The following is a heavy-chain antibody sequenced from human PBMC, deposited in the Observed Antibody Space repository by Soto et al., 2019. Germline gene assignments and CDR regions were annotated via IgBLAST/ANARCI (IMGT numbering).Heavy chain of an antibody. Sequence: SETLSLTCTVSGGSISSYYWSWIRQPPGKGLEWIGYIYYSGSTNYNPSLKSRVTISVDTSKNQFSLKLSSVTAADTAVYYCARVSRFGWLDPWGQGTLVTVYS. CDR1: GGSISSYY. V-gene: IGHV4-59*01. CDR3: ARVSRFGWLDP. D-gene: IGHD3-3*01. J-gene: IGHJ5*02. CDR2: IYYSGST.